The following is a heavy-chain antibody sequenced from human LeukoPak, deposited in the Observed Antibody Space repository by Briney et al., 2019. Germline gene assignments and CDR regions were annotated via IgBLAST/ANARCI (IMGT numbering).Heavy chain of an antibody. J-gene: IGHJ5*01. V-gene: IGHV3-30*01. D-gene: IGHD3-22*01. CDR2: TSPDGSEK. CDR1: GFTFSRNA. CDR3: FTGSHYYYDS. Sequence: GGSLRLSCAASGFTFSRNAMHWVRQVPGKGLEWVAVTSPDGSEKYYADSVKGRFTISRDNSKNTVFLQMNRLSTEDTAVYSCFTGSHYYYDSWGQGTLVTVSS.